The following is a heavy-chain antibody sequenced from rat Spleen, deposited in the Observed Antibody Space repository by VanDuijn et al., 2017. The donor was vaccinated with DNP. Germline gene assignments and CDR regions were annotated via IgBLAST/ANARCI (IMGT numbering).Heavy chain of an antibody. Sequence: EVQLVESGGGLVQPGRSMKLSCAASGFTFSSFAMAWVRQAPTKGLECVASISYDGSDTYYRDSVKGRFTISRNIARSSLYLQMDSLRSEDTSTYYCARRGGSYYGYNYLDYWGQGVMVTVSS. CDR1: GFTFSSFA. V-gene: IGHV5-29*01. D-gene: IGHD1-7*01. CDR2: ISYDGSDT. J-gene: IGHJ2*01. CDR3: ARRGGSYYGYNYLDY.